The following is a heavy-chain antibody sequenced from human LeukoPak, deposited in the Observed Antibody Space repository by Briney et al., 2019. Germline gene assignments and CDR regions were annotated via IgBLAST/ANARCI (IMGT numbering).Heavy chain of an antibody. CDR2: ISWNSVSI. J-gene: IGHJ4*02. D-gene: IGHD2-2*01. V-gene: IGHV3-9*01. CDR1: RFTFDDYA. Sequence: PGGSLRLSCAASRFTFDDYAMHWVRQAPGKGLEWVSGISWNSVSIAYADSVKGRFTISRDSAKNSLYLEMNSLRTDDTALYYCAKDIGSTSWYLGNWGQGTLVTVSS. CDR3: AKDIGSTSWYLGN.